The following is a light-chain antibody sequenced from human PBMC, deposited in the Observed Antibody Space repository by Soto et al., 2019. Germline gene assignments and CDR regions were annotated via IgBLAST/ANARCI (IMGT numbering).Light chain of an antibody. CDR2: SNS. Sequence: QSLRPQPPASSGTPGQVVTGSCYGSSPNFKRNTVSWYQQLPGTAPKLLIYSNSQPPAWVPDRFSGSKSGTSASLAICGPLSDDEAVYYCVASDANPIVLFGGGPK. J-gene: IGLJ2*01. V-gene: IGLV1-44*01. CDR3: VASDANPIVL. CDR1: SPNFKRNT.